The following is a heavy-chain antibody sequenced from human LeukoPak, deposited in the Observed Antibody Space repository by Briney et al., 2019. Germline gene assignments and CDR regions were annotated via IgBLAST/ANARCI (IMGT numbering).Heavy chain of an antibody. CDR3: AKVQLALVICGKSGSHTDY. J-gene: IGHJ4*02. CDR1: GXTFSSYG. D-gene: IGHD4-23*01. CDR2: ISYAGSNK. V-gene: IGHV3-30*18. Sequence: GGSLRLSCAASGXTFSSYGVHWVRQAPGKGLEWVAVISYAGSNKYYADSVKGRFTISRDNSKNTLYLQMNSLRAEDTAVCYCAKVQLALVICGKSGSHTDYWGQGTLVTVSS.